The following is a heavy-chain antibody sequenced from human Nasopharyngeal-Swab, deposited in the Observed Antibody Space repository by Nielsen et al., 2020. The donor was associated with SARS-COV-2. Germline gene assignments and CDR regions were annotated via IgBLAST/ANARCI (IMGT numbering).Heavy chain of an antibody. D-gene: IGHD3-9*01. CDR2: ISYDGSNK. CDR3: AKERPYYDILTGYYSDAFDI. J-gene: IGHJ3*02. Sequence: VRQMPGKGLEWVAVISYDGSNKYYADSVKGRFTISRDNSKNTLYLQMNSLRAEDTAVYYCAKERPYYDILTGYYSDAFDIWGQGTMVTVSS. V-gene: IGHV3-30*18.